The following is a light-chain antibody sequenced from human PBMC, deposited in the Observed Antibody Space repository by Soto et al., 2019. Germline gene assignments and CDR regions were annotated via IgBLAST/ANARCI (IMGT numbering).Light chain of an antibody. CDR1: QTVGSRF. V-gene: IGKV3-20*01. CDR2: GAS. CDR3: QQYDSSPRWT. Sequence: IVLTQSPGTLSLSPGERATLSCRASQTVGSRFLAWYQQKPGQAPRLLIYGASSRATGIPDRFSGSGSGTGFTLTIGRLEPEDFAVYYCQQYDSSPRWTFGQGTKVEIK. J-gene: IGKJ1*01.